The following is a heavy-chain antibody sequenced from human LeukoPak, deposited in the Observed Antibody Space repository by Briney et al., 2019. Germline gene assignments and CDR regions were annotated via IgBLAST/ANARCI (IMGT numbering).Heavy chain of an antibody. CDR2: ISWNSGSI. J-gene: IGHJ4*02. Sequence: PGRSLRLSCAASGFTFDDYAMHWVRQAPGKGLEWVSGISWNSGSIGYADSVKGRFTISRDNAKNSLYLQMNSLRAEGTALYYCAEDPVGYSYGFPAVGYFDYWGQGTLVTVSS. CDR3: AEDPVGYSYGFPAVGYFDY. CDR1: GFTFDDYA. V-gene: IGHV3-9*01. D-gene: IGHD5-18*01.